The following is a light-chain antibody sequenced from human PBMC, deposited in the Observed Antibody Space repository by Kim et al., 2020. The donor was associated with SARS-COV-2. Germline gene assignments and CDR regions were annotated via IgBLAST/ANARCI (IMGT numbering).Light chain of an antibody. Sequence: QRVTVSCTGSSSNSGAGYDVHWYQRLPGTAPKLLIYANSNRPSGVPDRFSGSKSGTSASLAITGLQAEDEADYYCQSYDSSLSTLVFGGGTKLTVL. J-gene: IGLJ2*01. CDR3: QSYDSSLSTLV. CDR2: ANS. V-gene: IGLV1-40*01. CDR1: SSNSGAGYD.